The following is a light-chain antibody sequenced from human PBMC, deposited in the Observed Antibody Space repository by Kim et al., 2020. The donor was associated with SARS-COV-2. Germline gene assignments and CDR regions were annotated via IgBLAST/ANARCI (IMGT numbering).Light chain of an antibody. CDR3: QQYNSSPRT. J-gene: IGKJ4*01. CDR2: DTS. CDR1: QSITSD. Sequence: EIVMTQSAATLSLSPGERATLSCRASQSITSDLAWYQHKPGQAPRLLMYDTSTRATGIPARFSGSGSGTEFTLTISSLQSEDFGVYYCQQYNSSPRTFGGGTKVDIK. V-gene: IGKV3-15*01.